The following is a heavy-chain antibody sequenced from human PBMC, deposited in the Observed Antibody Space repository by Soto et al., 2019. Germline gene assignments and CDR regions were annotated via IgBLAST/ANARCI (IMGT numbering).Heavy chain of an antibody. Sequence: EVHLVESGEGLVKPGGSLRLSCAASGFTFSTSTMNWVRQAPGQGLEWLSSISSTSTYTYYAASVRGRFTISRDNAKNSLYLQMNSLTAEDTAVYYCARVGSPGYCSGGFCPPPDYWGQGTLVTVSS. J-gene: IGHJ4*02. D-gene: IGHD2-15*01. CDR1: GFTFSTST. CDR2: ISSTSTYT. CDR3: ARVGSPGYCSGGFCPPPDY. V-gene: IGHV3-21*01.